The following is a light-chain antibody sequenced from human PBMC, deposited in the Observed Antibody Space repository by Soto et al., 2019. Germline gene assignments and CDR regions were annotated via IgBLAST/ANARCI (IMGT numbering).Light chain of an antibody. J-gene: IGKJ2*01. V-gene: IGKV3-15*01. Sequence: DIVMTQSPATLSVSPGERATLSCRVSQSVNINLAWYQQKPGQAPRLLIYGASTRAAGIPARFSGSGSGTDFTLTISSLQSEDFALYYCQQYNSWPPKYTFGQGTKLEIK. CDR2: GAS. CDR1: QSVNIN. CDR3: QQYNSWPPKYT.